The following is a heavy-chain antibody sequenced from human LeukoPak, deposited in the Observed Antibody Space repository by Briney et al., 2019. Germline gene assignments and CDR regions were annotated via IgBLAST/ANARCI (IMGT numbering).Heavy chain of an antibody. Sequence: ASVKVSCKASGYTFTSYAMHWVRQAPGQRLEWMGWINACNGNTKYSQKFQGRVTITRDTSASTAYMELSSLRSEDTAVYYCAIPVPDYYGSGSYRTQDYYYYGMDVWGQGTTVTVSS. CDR3: AIPVPDYYGSGSYRTQDYYYYGMDV. D-gene: IGHD3-10*01. V-gene: IGHV1-3*01. CDR1: GYTFTSYA. J-gene: IGHJ6*02. CDR2: INACNGNT.